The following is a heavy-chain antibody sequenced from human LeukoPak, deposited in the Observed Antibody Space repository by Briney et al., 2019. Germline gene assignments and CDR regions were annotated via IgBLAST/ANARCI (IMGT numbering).Heavy chain of an antibody. J-gene: IGHJ5*02. Sequence: SVKVSCKASGDSLTTYAINWVRQAPGQGLEWMGRVIPLLNIPHYAQKFRDRVTITAETSTNTSYLELRGLTSDDTAVYYCARAPHYSGSSGYNWFHPWGQGSLVTVSS. V-gene: IGHV1-69*04. D-gene: IGHD3-22*01. CDR2: VIPLLNIP. CDR1: GDSLTTYA. CDR3: ARAPHYSGSSGYNWFHP.